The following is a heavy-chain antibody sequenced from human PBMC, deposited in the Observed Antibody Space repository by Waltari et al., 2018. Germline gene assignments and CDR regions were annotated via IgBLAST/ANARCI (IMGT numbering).Heavy chain of an antibody. Sequence: QVQLQESGPGLVKPSETLSLTCAVSGYSISSGYYWGWIRQPPGKGLEWIGSIYHSGSTYYNPSLKSRVTISVDTSKNQFSLKLSSVTAADTAGYYCARRFVTTDQGFDPWGQGTLVTVSS. J-gene: IGHJ5*02. V-gene: IGHV4-38-2*01. D-gene: IGHD4-17*01. CDR3: ARRFVTTDQGFDP. CDR1: GYSISSGYY. CDR2: IYHSGST.